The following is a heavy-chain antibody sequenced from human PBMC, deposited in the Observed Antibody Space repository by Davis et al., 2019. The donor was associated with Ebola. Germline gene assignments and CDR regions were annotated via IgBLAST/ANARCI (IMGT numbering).Heavy chain of an antibody. CDR2: IIPIFGTT. J-gene: IGHJ4*02. CDR1: GGTFSNYD. D-gene: IGHD5-18*01. Sequence: SVKVSCKASGGTFSNYDISWVRQAPGQGLEWMGGIIPIFGTTKYAQKFQGRVTITADESTRTAYMELSSLRSDDTAVYYCTREDTPMVTGADYWGQGTPVTVSS. CDR3: TREDTPMVTGADY. V-gene: IGHV1-69*13.